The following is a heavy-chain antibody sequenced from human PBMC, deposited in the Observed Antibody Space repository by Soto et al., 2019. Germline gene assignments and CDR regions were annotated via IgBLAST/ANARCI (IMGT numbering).Heavy chain of an antibody. D-gene: IGHD6-13*01. CDR2: LDAGDTT. CDR1: GFTFIRHA. V-gene: IGHV3-23*01. CDR3: AKDPRAYSTHMGYFSDH. Sequence: EVQLLESGGNLVQPGGSLRLSCAASGFTFIRHAMSWVRQAPGEGLEWVSTLDAGDTTYYADSVKGRFTISRDNARNTLSLQMNSLRVEDTAVYYCAKDPRAYSTHMGYFSDHWGQGTLVTVSS. J-gene: IGHJ4*02.